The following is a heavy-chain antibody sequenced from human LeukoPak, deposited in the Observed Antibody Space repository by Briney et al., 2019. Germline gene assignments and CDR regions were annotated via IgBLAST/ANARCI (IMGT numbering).Heavy chain of an antibody. V-gene: IGHV3-21*01. J-gene: IGHJ6*03. CDR3: ARDRVGVRGVISPRYYYYYMDV. D-gene: IGHD3-10*01. Sequence: GGSLRLSCAASGFTFSSYSMNWLRQAPGKGLEWVSSISSSSSYIYYADSVKGRFTISRDNAKNSLYLQMNSLRSEDTAVYYCARDRVGVRGVISPRYYYYYMDVWGKGTTVTVSS. CDR1: GFTFSSYS. CDR2: ISSSSSYI.